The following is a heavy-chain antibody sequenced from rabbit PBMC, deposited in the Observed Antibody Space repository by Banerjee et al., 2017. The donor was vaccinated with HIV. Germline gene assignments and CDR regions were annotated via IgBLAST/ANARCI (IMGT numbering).Heavy chain of an antibody. V-gene: IGHV1S40*01. Sequence: VESGGGLVKPGASLTLTCTASGFSFSSSYDMCWVRQAPGKGLEWIGCIDTNDGDTDYANWPKGRFTISKTSSTTVTLQMTSLTAADTATYFCARNYVNAFDPWGPGTLVTVS. J-gene: IGHJ2*01. CDR3: ARNYVNAFDP. CDR2: IDTNDGDT. D-gene: IGHD1-1*01. CDR1: GFSFSSSYD.